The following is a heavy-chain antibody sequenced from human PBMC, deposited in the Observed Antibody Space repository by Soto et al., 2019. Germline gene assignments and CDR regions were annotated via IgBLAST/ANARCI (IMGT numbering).Heavy chain of an antibody. CDR2: INPDTGAI. Sequence: PSVKVSCKASGSTFTGYYMHWVRQAPGQGLQWMGWINPDTGAINYAQEFQGWVTMTRDTSINTAYMELSRLRVDDTAIYYCASSYSTSRYSWFDPWGQGTLVTVSS. J-gene: IGHJ5*02. V-gene: IGHV1-2*04. CDR1: GSTFTGYY. CDR3: ASSYSTSRYSWFDP. D-gene: IGHD6-13*01.